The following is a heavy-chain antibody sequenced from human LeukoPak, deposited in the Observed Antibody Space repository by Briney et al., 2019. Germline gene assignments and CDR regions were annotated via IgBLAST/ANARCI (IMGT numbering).Heavy chain of an antibody. CDR2: INPSGGST. CDR1: GYTFTNYY. CDR3: AGDGRQQLVRGPVDYYYYMDV. Sequence: GASVKVSCKASGYTFTNYYIHWVRQAPGQGLEWMGIINPSGGSTSYAQKFQGRVTMTRDTSTSTVYMELSSLRSEDTAVYYCAGDGRQQLVRGPVDYYYYMDVWGKGTTVTVSS. D-gene: IGHD6-13*01. J-gene: IGHJ6*03. V-gene: IGHV1-46*01.